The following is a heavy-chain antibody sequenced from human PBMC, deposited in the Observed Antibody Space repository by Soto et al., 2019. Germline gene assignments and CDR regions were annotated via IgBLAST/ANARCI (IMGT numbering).Heavy chain of an antibody. CDR1: GGTFCSYA. V-gene: IGHV1-69*13. CDR3: ARGWGLVGATIINWFDP. Sequence: ASVKVSCKASGGTFCSYAISWVRQAPGQGLEWMGGIIPIFGTANYAQKFQGRVTITADESTSTAYMELSSLRSEDTAVYYCARGWGLVGATIINWFDPWGQGTLVTVSS. D-gene: IGHD1-26*01. J-gene: IGHJ5*02. CDR2: IIPIFGTA.